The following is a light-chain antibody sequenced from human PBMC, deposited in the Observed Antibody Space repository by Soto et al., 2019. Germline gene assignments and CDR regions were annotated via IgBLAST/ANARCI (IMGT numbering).Light chain of an antibody. CDR1: QSVSSN. J-gene: IGKJ1*01. CDR3: QQYINLWT. V-gene: IGKV3-15*01. CDR2: GAS. Sequence: EIMMTQSPSTLSVSTGERATLSCRASQSVSSNLAWYQQKPGQSPRLLIYGASTRATGVPARFSGSGSGTEFTLTISSLQSEDFAVYYCQQYINLWTFGQGTKVDIK.